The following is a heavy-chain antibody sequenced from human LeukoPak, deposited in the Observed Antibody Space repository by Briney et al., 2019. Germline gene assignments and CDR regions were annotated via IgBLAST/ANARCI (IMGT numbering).Heavy chain of an antibody. V-gene: IGHV4-34*01. J-gene: IGHJ6*02. Sequence: SETLSLTCAVYGGSFSGYYWSWIRQPPGKGLEWIGEINHRGRTNYNPSLKSRVTISVDTSKNQFSLKLSSVTAADTAVYYCASLGITIFGVVMEPAYYYYYGMDVWGQGTTVTVSS. D-gene: IGHD3-3*01. CDR2: INHRGRT. CDR1: GGSFSGYY. CDR3: ASLGITIFGVVMEPAYYYYYGMDV.